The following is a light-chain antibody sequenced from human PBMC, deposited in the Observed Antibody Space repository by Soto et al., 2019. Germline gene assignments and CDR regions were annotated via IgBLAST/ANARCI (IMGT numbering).Light chain of an antibody. CDR3: CSYACFYTLI. Sequence: QSALTQPRSVSGSPGQSVTISCTGTSSDIGDSYYVSWYQHHPGIAPKLMIFDVTKRPSGVPDRFSGSKSGNTASLTISGLQAEDEADYYCCSYACFYTLIFGEGTKLTVL. V-gene: IGLV2-11*01. CDR1: SSDIGDSYY. CDR2: DVT. J-gene: IGLJ2*01.